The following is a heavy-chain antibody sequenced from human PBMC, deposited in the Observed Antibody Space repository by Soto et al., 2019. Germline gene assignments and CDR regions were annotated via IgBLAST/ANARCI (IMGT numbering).Heavy chain of an antibody. V-gene: IGHV4-59*01. D-gene: IGHD3-10*01. CDR3: ARASYYGSGATVVAY. CDR1: GGSISGYY. CDR2: IYYSGTT. J-gene: IGHJ4*02. Sequence: QVQLQESGPGLVRPSETLSLTCTVSGGSISGYYWSWIRQPPGKGLEWIGYIYYSGTTSYNPSLNSRVTMXVDXSXIQCSLKVNSVTAADTAVYYCARASYYGSGATVVAYWGQGTLVTVSS.